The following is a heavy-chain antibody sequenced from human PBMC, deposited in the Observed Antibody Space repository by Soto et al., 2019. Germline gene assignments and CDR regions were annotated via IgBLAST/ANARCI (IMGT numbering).Heavy chain of an antibody. V-gene: IGHV1-18*01. CDR1: GYPFTHYG. CDR2: ISPFNGNT. J-gene: IGHJ6*02. Sequence: ASVKVSCKSSGYPFTHYGITWVRQAPGQGLEWMGWISPFNGNTNYGQTLQGRVTLTTDTSTSTVYMELRSLRSDDTAVYYCARDQSFDRSYHYVLAVCGQGTTVPVSS. D-gene: IGHD1-26*01. CDR3: ARDQSFDRSYHYVLAV.